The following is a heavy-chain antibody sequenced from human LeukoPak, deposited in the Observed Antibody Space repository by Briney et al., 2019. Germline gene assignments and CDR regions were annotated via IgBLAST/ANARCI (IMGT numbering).Heavy chain of an antibody. J-gene: IGHJ4*02. CDR1: GGSISSSSYY. CDR3: ARGTDILTGNGGFDY. V-gene: IGHV4-39*07. Sequence: KPSETLSLTCTVSGGSISSSSYYWGWIRQPPGKGLEWIGSIYYSGSTYYNPSLKSRVTISVDTSKNQFSLKLSSVTAADTAVYYCARGTDILTGNGGFDYWGQGTLVTVSS. CDR2: IYYSGST. D-gene: IGHD3-9*01.